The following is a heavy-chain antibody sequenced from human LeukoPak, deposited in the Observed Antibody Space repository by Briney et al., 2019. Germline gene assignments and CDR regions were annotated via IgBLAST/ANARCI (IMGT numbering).Heavy chain of an antibody. J-gene: IGHJ4*02. Sequence: GGSLRLSCAASGFTFSSYSMNWVRQAPGKGLEWVSYISSSSSTIYYADSVKGRFTISRDNAKNSLYLQMNSLRAEDTAVYYCARDQGTVFGYFDYWGQGTLVTVSS. CDR1: GFTFSSYS. CDR3: ARDQGTVFGYFDY. CDR2: ISSSSSTI. D-gene: IGHD3-10*02. V-gene: IGHV3-48*01.